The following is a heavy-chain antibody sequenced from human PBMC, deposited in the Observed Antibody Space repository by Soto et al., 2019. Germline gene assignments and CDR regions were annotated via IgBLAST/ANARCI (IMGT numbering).Heavy chain of an antibody. J-gene: IGHJ5*02. CDR1: GFSFSNYA. V-gene: IGHV3-23*01. CDR3: AKDPSYAFWNGDWFDP. D-gene: IGHD3-3*01. CDR2: ISGGGDST. Sequence: EVQLLESGGGLVQPGGSLRLTCAASGFSFSNYAMSWVRQAPGKGLEWVSAISGGGDSTYYGASVKGRFTISRDNSKNTGYLQMNSRRAEDTAIYYCAKDPSYAFWNGDWFDPGGQGTLVTVSS.